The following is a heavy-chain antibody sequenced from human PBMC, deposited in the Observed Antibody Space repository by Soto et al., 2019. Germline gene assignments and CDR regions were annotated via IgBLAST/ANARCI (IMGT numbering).Heavy chain of an antibody. Sequence: QVQLQESGPGLVRPSQTLSLTCTVSGDSIDFGGYFWHWIRQHPGKGLEWIGYINHSGGTFFNPSLKSRVTLSLDTSKNQFSLKLTSVTAADAAVYFCARDGGHAARSYQFDFWGRGTLVTVPS. J-gene: IGHJ4*02. V-gene: IGHV4-31*03. CDR1: GDSIDFGGYF. CDR3: ARDGGHAARSYQFDF. D-gene: IGHD3-16*02. CDR2: INHSGGT.